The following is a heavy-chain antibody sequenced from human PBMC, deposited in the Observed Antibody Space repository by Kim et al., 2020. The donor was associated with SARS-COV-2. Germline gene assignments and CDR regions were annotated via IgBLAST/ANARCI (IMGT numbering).Heavy chain of an antibody. D-gene: IGHD3-9*01. J-gene: IGHJ6*02. V-gene: IGHV3-48*02. CDR2: ISGSGVTI. Sequence: GGSLRLSCAASGFSFSNYGMNWVRQAPGKGLEWVSYISGSGVTIFYADSVRGRFTISRDNPKNSLYLQMNSLRDSDTAVYYCAADILTPNGHYYYYGMDIWGQGTTVTVSS. CDR1: GFSFSNYG. CDR3: AADILTPNGHYYYYGMDI.